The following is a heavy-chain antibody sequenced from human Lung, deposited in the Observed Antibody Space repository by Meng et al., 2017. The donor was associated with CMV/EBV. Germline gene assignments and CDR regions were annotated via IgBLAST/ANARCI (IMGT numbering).Heavy chain of an antibody. CDR1: GFTFSDYY. CDR3: PREKSNYGDHYFDF. CDR2: ISSSGRTA. V-gene: IGHV3-11*04. D-gene: IGHD4-11*01. Sequence: GESLKISCTFSGFTFSDYYMNWIRQAPGKGLQWVSYISSSGRTAHYADSVKGRFTISRDNAKNSLYLQMNSLRAEDTAVYYCPREKSNYGDHYFDFWGQGALVTVSS. J-gene: IGHJ4*02.